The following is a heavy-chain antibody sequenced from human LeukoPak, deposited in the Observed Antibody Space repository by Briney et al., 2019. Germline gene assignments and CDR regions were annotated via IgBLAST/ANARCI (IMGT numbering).Heavy chain of an antibody. D-gene: IGHD3-10*01. CDR2: ISHDGSNK. V-gene: IGHV3-30*03. J-gene: IGHJ3*02. CDR1: GFTFSSYG. Sequence: GGSLRLSCAASGFTFSSYGMHWVRQAPGKGLEWVAVISHDGSNKYYADSVKGRFTISRDNAKNSLYLQMNSLRAEDTAVYYCARVLRYAFDIWGQGTMVTVSS. CDR3: ARVLRYAFDI.